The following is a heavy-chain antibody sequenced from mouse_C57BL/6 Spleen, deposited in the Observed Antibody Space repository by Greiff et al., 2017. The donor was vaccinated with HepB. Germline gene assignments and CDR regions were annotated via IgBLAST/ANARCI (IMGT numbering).Heavy chain of an antibody. CDR2: ISSGSSTI. CDR1: GFTFSDYG. V-gene: IGHV5-17*01. CDR3: ASYYYGSSPAWFAY. Sequence: EVKLMESGGGLVKPGGSLKLSCAASGFTFSDYGMHWVRQAPEKGLEWVAYISSGSSTIYYADTVKGRFTISRYNAKNTLFLQMTMLRSEDTAMYYCASYYYGSSPAWFAYWGQGTLVTVSA. J-gene: IGHJ3*01. D-gene: IGHD1-1*01.